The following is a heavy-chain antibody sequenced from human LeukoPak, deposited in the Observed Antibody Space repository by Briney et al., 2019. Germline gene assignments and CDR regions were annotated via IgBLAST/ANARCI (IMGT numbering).Heavy chain of an antibody. J-gene: IGHJ6*02. D-gene: IGHD3-22*01. CDR1: GGSFSGYY. CDR2: INRSGST. V-gene: IGHV4-34*01. Sequence: SETLSLTCAVYGGSFSGYYWSWIRQPPGKGLEWIGEINRSGSTNYNPSLKSRVTISVDTSKNQFSLKLSSVTAADTAVYYCARGPHSSGYYYYYYYRMDVWGQGTTVTVSS. CDR3: ARGPHSSGYYYYYYYRMDV.